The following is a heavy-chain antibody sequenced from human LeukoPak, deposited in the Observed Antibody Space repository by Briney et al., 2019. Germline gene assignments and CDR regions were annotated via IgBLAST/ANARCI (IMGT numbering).Heavy chain of an antibody. CDR1: GYTFTGYY. CDR3: ARPRYSSSWYYFDY. CDR2: INPNSGGT. J-gene: IGHJ4*02. Sequence: ASVKVFCKASGYTFTGYYMHWVRQAPGQGLEWMGWINPNSGGTNYAQKFQGRVTMTRDTSISTAYMELSRLRSDDTAVYYCARPRYSSSWYYFDYWGQGTLVTVSS. D-gene: IGHD6-13*01. V-gene: IGHV1-2*02.